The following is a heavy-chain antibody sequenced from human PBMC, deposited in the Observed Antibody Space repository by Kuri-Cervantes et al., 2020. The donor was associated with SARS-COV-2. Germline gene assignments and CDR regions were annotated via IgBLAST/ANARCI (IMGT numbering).Heavy chain of an antibody. CDR2: IIPIFGTA. Sequence: SVKVSCKASGGTFSSYAISWVRQAPGQGLEWMGRIIPIFGTANYAQKFQGRVTITADESTSTAYMELRSLRSDDTAMYYCARDQKLVSYPEWLLYDYWGQGTLVTVSS. J-gene: IGHJ4*02. CDR1: GGTFSSYA. V-gene: IGHV1-69*13. CDR3: ARDQKLVSYPEWLLYDY. D-gene: IGHD3-3*01.